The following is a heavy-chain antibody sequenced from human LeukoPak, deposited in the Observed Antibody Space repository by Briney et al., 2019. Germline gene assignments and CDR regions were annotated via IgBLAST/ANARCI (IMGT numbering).Heavy chain of an antibody. CDR3: ARGALHYDILTGGGDTRLFDP. CDR2: INSGGSST. CDR1: GFTFSSYG. J-gene: IGHJ5*02. D-gene: IGHD3-9*01. Sequence: AGGSLRLSCAASGFTFSSYGMHWVRQAPGKGLVWVSRINSGGSSTNYADSVKGRFTISRDNAKNTLYLQMNSLRAEDTAVYYCARGALHYDILTGGGDTRLFDPWGQGTLVTVSS. V-gene: IGHV3-74*01.